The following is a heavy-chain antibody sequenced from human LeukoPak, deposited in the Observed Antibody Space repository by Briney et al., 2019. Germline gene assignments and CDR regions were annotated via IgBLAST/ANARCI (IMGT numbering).Heavy chain of an antibody. CDR3: ARAEYYYDSSGYYFVY. D-gene: IGHD3-22*01. CDR2: ISSSSSYI. Sequence: GGSLRLSCAASGFTFSSYSMNWVRQAPGKGLEWVSSISSSSSYIYYADSVKGRFTISRDNAKNSLYLQMNSLRAEDTAVYYCARAEYYYDSSGYYFVYWGQGTLVTVSS. CDR1: GFTFSSYS. J-gene: IGHJ4*02. V-gene: IGHV3-21*01.